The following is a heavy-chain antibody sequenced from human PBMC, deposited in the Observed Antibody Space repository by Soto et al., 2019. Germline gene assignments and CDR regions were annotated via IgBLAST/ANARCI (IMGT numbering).Heavy chain of an antibody. V-gene: IGHV4-38-2*01. J-gene: IGHJ6*02. CDR1: GYSISSGYY. Sequence: SETLSLTCAVSGYSISSGYYWGWIRQPPGKGLEWIGSIYHSGSTYYNPSLKSRVTISVDTSKNQFPLKLSSVTAADTAVYYCARVPLYDFWSGYSTYYYYGMDVWGQGTTVTVSS. D-gene: IGHD3-3*01. CDR3: ARVPLYDFWSGYSTYYYYGMDV. CDR2: IYHSGST.